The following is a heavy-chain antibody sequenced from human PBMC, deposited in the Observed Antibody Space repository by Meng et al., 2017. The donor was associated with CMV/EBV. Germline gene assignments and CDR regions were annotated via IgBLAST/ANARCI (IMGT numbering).Heavy chain of an antibody. D-gene: IGHD6-19*01. J-gene: IGHJ5*02. CDR1: GGSISSYY. CDR2: IYYSGST. Sequence: GSLRLSCTVSGGSISSYYWSWIRQPPGKGLEWIGYIYYSGSTNYNPSLKSRVTISVDTSKNQFSLKLSSVTAADTAVYYCARAGGPGIAVAAFLRWWFDPWGQGTLVTVSS. V-gene: IGHV4-59*12. CDR3: ARAGGPGIAVAAFLRWWFDP.